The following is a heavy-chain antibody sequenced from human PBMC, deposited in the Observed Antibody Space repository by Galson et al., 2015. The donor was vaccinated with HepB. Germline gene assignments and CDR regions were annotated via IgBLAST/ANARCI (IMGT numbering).Heavy chain of an antibody. CDR1: GFSLSTSGVG. V-gene: IGHV2-70*01. CDR2: IYWDDDK. J-gene: IGHJ5*02. Sequence: PALVKPTQTLTLTCTFSGFSLSTSGVGVGWIRQPPGKALEWLALIYWDDDKYYSTSLKTRLTISKDTSKNQVVLTMTNMDPVDTATYYCARTGYSSGWGYNWFDPWGQGTLVTVSS. D-gene: IGHD6-19*01. CDR3: ARTGYSSGWGYNWFDP.